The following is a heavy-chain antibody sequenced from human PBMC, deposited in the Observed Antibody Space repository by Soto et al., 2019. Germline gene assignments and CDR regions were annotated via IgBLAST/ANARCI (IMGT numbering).Heavy chain of an antibody. J-gene: IGHJ1*01. CDR1: GGSFSGYY. D-gene: IGHD6-13*01. CDR3: ARARHPLAAPGPFAH. V-gene: IGHV4-34*01. Sequence: QVQLQQWGAGLLKPSETLSLTCAVYGGSFSGYYWSWIRQPPGKGLEWLGEINHSGSTNYNPSLKGRVTLSVDTSKNQFSMKRSSVTAVETEVYYWARARHPLAAPGPFAHWGQGTLVTVSS. CDR2: INHSGST.